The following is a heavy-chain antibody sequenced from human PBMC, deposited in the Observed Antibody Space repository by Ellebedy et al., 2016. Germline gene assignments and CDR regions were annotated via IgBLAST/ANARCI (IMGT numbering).Heavy chain of an antibody. CDR2: ITRSGDST. D-gene: IGHD3-10*01. Sequence: GESLKISCAASGFTFSSYVMRWVRQAPGKGLEWVSSITRSGDSTYYADSVKDRFTISRDNSKNTLYLQMNSLRAEDTAVYYCSKGGGSGTYYFDYWGQGTLVTVSS. CDR3: SKGGGSGTYYFDY. J-gene: IGHJ4*02. V-gene: IGHV3-23*01. CDR1: GFTFSSYV.